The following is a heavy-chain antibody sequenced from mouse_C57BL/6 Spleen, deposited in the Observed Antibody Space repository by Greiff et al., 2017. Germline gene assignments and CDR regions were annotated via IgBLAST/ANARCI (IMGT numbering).Heavy chain of an antibody. D-gene: IGHD1-1*01. J-gene: IGHJ3*01. CDR1: GYTFTSYW. CDR3: ARAGSSYGFAY. V-gene: IGHV1-69*01. Sequence: VQLQQPGAELVMPGASVKLSCKASGYTFTSYWMHWVKQRPGQGLEWIGEIDPSDSYTNYNQKFKGKSTLTVDKSSSTAYMQLSSLTSEDSAVYYGARAGSSYGFAYWGQGTLVTVSA. CDR2: IDPSDSYT.